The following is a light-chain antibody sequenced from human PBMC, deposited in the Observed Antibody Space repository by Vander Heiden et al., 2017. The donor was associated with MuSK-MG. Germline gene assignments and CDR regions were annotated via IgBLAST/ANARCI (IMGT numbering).Light chain of an antibody. CDR3: QYYDSRLRGVV. CDR2: GNS. CDR1: SSNIGAGYD. V-gene: IGLV1-40*01. Sequence: QSVLTQPPSVSGAPGQRVTISCTGSSSNIGAGYDVHWYQQLPGTEPKLLIVGNSNRPSGVPDRFAGSKAGNSASRDITGLQAEDEAEDDGQYYDSRLRGVVFGTGTKLTVL. J-gene: IGLJ1*01.